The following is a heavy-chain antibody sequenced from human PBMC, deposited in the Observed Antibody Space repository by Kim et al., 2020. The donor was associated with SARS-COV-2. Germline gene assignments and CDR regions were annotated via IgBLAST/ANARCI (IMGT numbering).Heavy chain of an antibody. CDR1: GDSVSSNSAA. D-gene: IGHD3-22*01. Sequence: SQTLSLTCAISGDSVSSNSAAWNWIRQSPSRGLEWLGRTYYRSKWYNDYAVSVKSRITINPDTSKNQFSLQLNSVTPEDTAVYYCAREYYYDSSGYPAEYFQHWGQGTLVTVSS. CDR2: TYYRSKWYN. CDR3: AREYYYDSSGYPAEYFQH. J-gene: IGHJ1*01. V-gene: IGHV6-1*01.